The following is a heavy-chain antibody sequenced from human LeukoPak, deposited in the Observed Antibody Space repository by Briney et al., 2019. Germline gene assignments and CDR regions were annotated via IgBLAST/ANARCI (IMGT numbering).Heavy chain of an antibody. J-gene: IGHJ2*01. CDR2: ISSSGSTI. D-gene: IGHD2-2*01. V-gene: IGHV3-48*03. CDR1: GFTFSSYE. CDR3: AREESSRDWYFDL. Sequence: GGSLRLSCAASGFTFSSYEMNWIRQAPGKGLEWVSYISSSGSTIYYADSVEGRFTISRDNAKNSLYLQMNSLRAEDTAVYYCAREESSRDWYFDLWGRGTLVTVSS.